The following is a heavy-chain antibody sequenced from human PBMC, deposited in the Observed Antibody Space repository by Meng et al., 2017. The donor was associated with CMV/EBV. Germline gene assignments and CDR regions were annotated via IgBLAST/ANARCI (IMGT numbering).Heavy chain of an antibody. CDR2: INHSGST. CDR3: ARGEWSRGQYQLQIARYYYYGMDV. J-gene: IGHJ6*02. CDR1: GGSFSGYY. Sequence: GSLRLSCAVYGGSFSGYYWSWIRQPPGKGLEWIGEINHSGSTNYNPSLKSRVTISVDTSKNQFSLKLSSVTAADTAVYYCARGEWSRGQYQLQIARYYYYGMDVWGRGTTVTVSS. V-gene: IGHV4-34*01. D-gene: IGHD2-2*01.